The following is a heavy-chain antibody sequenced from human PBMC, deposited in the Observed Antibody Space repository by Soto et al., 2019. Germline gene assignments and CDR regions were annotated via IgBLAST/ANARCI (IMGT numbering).Heavy chain of an antibody. V-gene: IGHV3-30-3*01. Sequence: QVQLMESGGGVVQPGRSLRLSCAASGFTFSSYSMHWVRQTPGKGLEWVAVISYDGSNKYYAESVKGRFTISRDNSKNTLFLQMSSLRAEDTAVYYCASPSLLTTVTTTFFDYWGQGTLVTVSS. CDR1: GFTFSSYS. D-gene: IGHD4-17*01. CDR2: ISYDGSNK. J-gene: IGHJ4*02. CDR3: ASPSLLTTVTTTFFDY.